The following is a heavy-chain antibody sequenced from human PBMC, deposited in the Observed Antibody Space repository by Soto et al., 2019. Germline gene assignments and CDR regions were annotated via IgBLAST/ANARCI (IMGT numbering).Heavy chain of an antibody. CDR2: ISYDGSNK. D-gene: IGHD1-1*01. V-gene: IGHV3-30*04. J-gene: IGHJ6*02. Sequence: QVQLVQSGGGVVQPGRSLRLSCAASGFTFSGYAMHWVRQAPGKGLEWVAVISYDGSNKYYTDSVKGRFTLSRDNSKNTLYLQINSLRAEDTAVYYCARDNGSETGVLVYYYYGMDVWGQGTTVTVSS. CDR1: GFTFSGYA. CDR3: ARDNGSETGVLVYYYYGMDV.